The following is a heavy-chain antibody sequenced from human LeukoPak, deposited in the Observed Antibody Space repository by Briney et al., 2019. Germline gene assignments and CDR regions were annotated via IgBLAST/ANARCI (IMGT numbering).Heavy chain of an antibody. D-gene: IGHD2-8*01. Sequence: SETLSLTCTVSGGSISHNYRTWIRQSAGKGLEWIGRIYGTGVTNYNPSLKSRVTISVDKSKNQFSVTLSSVTAADTAVYYCARTPPYADSYHFDSWGQGLLVTVSS. CDR2: IYGTGVT. CDR1: GGSISHNY. CDR3: ARTPPYADSYHFDS. V-gene: IGHV4-4*07. J-gene: IGHJ4*02.